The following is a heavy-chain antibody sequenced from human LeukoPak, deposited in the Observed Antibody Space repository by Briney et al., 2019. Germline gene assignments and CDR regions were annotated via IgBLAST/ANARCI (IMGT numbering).Heavy chain of an antibody. J-gene: IGHJ3*02. V-gene: IGHV1-18*01. CDR3: ARGALELRYFDWPRPLGTFDI. D-gene: IGHD3-9*01. CDR2: INAYNGNT. Sequence: ASVKVSCKASGHTFTSYIISWVRQAPGQGLEWMGWINAYNGNTDYAQRVQGRVTMTTDTSTSTAYMELRSPRSDDTAVYYCARGALELRYFDWPRPLGTFDIWGQGTMVTVSS. CDR1: GHTFTSYI.